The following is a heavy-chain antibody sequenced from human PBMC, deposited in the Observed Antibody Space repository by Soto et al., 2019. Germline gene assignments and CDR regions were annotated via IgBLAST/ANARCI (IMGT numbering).Heavy chain of an antibody. CDR3: ARGPTPLIDH. CDR1: GYTFASYW. J-gene: IGHJ4*02. V-gene: IGHV5-51*01. Sequence: EVQLVQSGAEVKKSGESLKISCKASGYTFASYWIGWVRQMPGKGLEWMGIIYPADSDTKYNPSFQGHVTISADKSTTTAYLQWSSLKASDTAMYYCARGPTPLIDHWGQGTLVTVSS. CDR2: IYPADSDT. D-gene: IGHD2-15*01.